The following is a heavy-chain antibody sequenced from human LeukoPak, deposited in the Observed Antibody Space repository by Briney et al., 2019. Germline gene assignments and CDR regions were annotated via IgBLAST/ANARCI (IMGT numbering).Heavy chain of an antibody. Sequence: PGGSLRLSCAASGFTFSSYAMSWVRQAPGKGLEWVSAISGSGGSTYYADSVKGRFTISRDNSKNTLYLQMNSLRAEDTAVYYCATQGRRYYGSGSYYFFDSWGQGTVVTVSS. CDR3: ATQGRRYYGSGSYYFFDS. CDR1: GFTFSSYA. V-gene: IGHV3-23*01. D-gene: IGHD3-10*01. J-gene: IGHJ4*02. CDR2: ISGSGGST.